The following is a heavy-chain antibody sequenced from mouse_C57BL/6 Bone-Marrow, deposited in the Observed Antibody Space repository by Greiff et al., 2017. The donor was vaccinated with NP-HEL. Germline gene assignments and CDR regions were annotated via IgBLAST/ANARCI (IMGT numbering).Heavy chain of an antibody. CDR2: IYPGSGST. CDR1: GYTFTSYW. J-gene: IGHJ2*01. V-gene: IGHV1-55*01. CDR3: ARSRRNFDY. Sequence: QVQLQQSGAELVKPGASVKMSCKASGYTFTSYWITWVKQRPGQGLEWIGDIYPGSGSTNYNEKFKSKATLTVDTSSSTAYMQLSTLTSEDSAVYYCARSRRNFDYWGQGTTLTVSS.